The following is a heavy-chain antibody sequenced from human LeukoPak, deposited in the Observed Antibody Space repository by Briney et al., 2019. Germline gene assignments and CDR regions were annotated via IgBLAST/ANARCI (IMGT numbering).Heavy chain of an antibody. V-gene: IGHV3-30-3*01. CDR2: ISYDGSNK. CDR3: ARGVSSSWYYFDY. J-gene: IGHJ4*02. D-gene: IGHD6-13*01. Sequence: GRSLRLSCAASGFTFSSYAMHWVRQAPGKGLEWVAVISYDGSNKYYADSVKGRFTISRDNSKNTLYLQMNSLRAEDTAVYYCARGVSSSWYYFDYWGQGTLVTVCS. CDR1: GFTFSSYA.